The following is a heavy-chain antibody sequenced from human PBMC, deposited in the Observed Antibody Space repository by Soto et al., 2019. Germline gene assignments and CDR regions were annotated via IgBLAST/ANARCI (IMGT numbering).Heavy chain of an antibody. J-gene: IGHJ3*02. CDR2: IIPILGIA. CDR3: ARGDYTHAFDI. D-gene: IGHD4-4*01. V-gene: IGHV1-69*02. CDR1: GGTFSSYT. Sequence: PQVKVSCKASGGTFSSYTISWVRQAPGQGLEWMGRIIPILGIANYAQKFQGRVTITADKSTSTAYMELSSLRSEDTAVYYCARGDYTHAFDIWGQGTMVTVSS.